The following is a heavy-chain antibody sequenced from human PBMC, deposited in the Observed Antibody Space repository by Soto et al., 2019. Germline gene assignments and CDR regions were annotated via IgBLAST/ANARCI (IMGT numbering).Heavy chain of an antibody. CDR2: IRSKAYRGTT. V-gene: IGHV3-49*04. CDR1: GFTFGDYG. CDR3: SRDGYCSSTSCSDYYGMDV. Sequence: GGSLRLSCTASGFTFGDYGMSWVRQAPGKGLEWVGFIRSKAYRGTTEYGASVKGRFTSSRDDSKSIAYLQMNSLKTEDTAVYYCSRDGYCSSTSCSDYYGMDVWGQGTTVTVS. D-gene: IGHD2-2*01. J-gene: IGHJ6*02.